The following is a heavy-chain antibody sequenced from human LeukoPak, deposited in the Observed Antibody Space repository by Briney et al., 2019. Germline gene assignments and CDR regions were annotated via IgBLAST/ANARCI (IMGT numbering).Heavy chain of an antibody. CDR3: ARDKSRGDDGFDP. CDR2: IYYSETT. CDR1: GGSISSSSYY. D-gene: IGHD2-21*02. J-gene: IGHJ5*02. Sequence: MPSETLSLTCTVSGGSISSSSYYWGWIRQPPGKGLEWIGSIYYSETTFHNPSLKSRVTISVDTSKNQFSLKMRSVTAADTAVYFCARDKSRGDDGFDPWGQGTLVTVSS. V-gene: IGHV4-39*07.